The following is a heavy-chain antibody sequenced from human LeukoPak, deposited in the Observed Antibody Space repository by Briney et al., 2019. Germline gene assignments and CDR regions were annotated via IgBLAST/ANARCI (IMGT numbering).Heavy chain of an antibody. CDR3: ARGPPACSTNCYGYLDY. J-gene: IGHJ4*02. CDR2: IYSGGVT. CDR1: GFTVSGNY. V-gene: IGHV3-53*01. Sequence: GGSLRLSCAASGFTVSGNYMSWVRQAPGKGLEWISLIYSGGVTYYPDSVRGRFTISRDNSKNTLYLQMNSLRAEDTAVYYCARGPPACSTNCYGYLDYWGQGTLVTVSS. D-gene: IGHD2-2*01.